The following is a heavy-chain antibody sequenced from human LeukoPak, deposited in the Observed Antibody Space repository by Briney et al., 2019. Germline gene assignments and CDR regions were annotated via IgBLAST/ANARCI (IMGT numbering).Heavy chain of an antibody. J-gene: IGHJ4*02. V-gene: IGHV3-33*01. CDR2: IWYDGSNK. Sequence: GGSLRLSCAASGFTFSSYGMHWVRQAPGKGLEWVAIIWYDGSNKYYADSVKGRFTISRDNSKNTLYLQMNSLRAEDTAVYYCARDFWSGYFISGEPGFDYWGQGTLVTVSS. CDR1: GFTFSSYG. CDR3: ARDFWSGYFISGEPGFDY. D-gene: IGHD3-3*01.